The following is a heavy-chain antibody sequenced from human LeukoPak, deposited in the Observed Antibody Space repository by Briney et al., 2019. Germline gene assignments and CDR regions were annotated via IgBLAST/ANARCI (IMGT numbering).Heavy chain of an antibody. J-gene: IGHJ4*02. CDR3: ARGAYSSGWAYFDH. Sequence: SGGSLRLSCAASGFTFSNAWMSWVRQAPGKGLEWVSYISFSVNTKYYGDSVKGRFTISRDNAKNSLYLHMDSLRAEDTAVYYCARGAYSSGWAYFDHWGQGTLVTVSS. CDR2: ISFSVNTK. CDR1: GFTFSNAW. V-gene: IGHV3-11*04. D-gene: IGHD6-19*01.